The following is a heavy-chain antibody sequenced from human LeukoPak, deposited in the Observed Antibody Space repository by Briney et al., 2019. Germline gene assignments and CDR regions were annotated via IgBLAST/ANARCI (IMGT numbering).Heavy chain of an antibody. CDR1: GFTFSSYS. Sequence: GGSLRLSCAASGFTFSSYSMNWVRQAPGKGLEWVSSISSSSSYIYYADSVKGRFTISRDNAKNSLYPQMNSLRAEDTAVYYCASKGCTGGNCKHYFDYWGQGTLVTVAS. CDR3: ASKGCTGGNCKHYFDY. V-gene: IGHV3-21*01. D-gene: IGHD2-8*02. CDR2: ISSSSSYI. J-gene: IGHJ4*02.